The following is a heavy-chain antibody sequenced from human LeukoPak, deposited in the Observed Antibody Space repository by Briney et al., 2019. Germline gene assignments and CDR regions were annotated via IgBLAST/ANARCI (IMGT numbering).Heavy chain of an antibody. D-gene: IGHD6-19*01. CDR2: IVVGSGNT. CDR3: AAESDSGGAVAGFGL. V-gene: IGHV1-58*02. Sequence: PGASVKVSCKASGFTFTSSAMQWVRQARGQRLEWIGWIVVGSGNTNYAQKFQERVTITRDMSTSTAYMELSSLRSEDTAVYYCAAESDSGGAVAGFGLWGQGTLVTVSS. J-gene: IGHJ4*02. CDR1: GFTFTSSA.